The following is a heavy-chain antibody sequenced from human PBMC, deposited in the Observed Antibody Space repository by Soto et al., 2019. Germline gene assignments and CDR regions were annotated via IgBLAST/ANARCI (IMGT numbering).Heavy chain of an antibody. CDR1: GYTFTSYD. V-gene: IGHV1-8*01. Sequence: QVQLVQSGAEVKKPGASVKVSCKASGYTFTSYDINWVRQATGQGLEWMGWMNPNSGNTGYAQKFQGRVTMTRNTSRSTAYMELSSLRSEDTAVYYCARGYCSGGSCSEALFPWGQGTLVTVSS. J-gene: IGHJ5*02. D-gene: IGHD2-15*01. CDR3: ARGYCSGGSCSEALFP. CDR2: MNPNSGNT.